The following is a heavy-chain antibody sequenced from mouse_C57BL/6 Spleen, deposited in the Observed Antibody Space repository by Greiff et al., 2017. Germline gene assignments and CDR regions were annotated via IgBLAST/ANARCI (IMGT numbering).Heavy chain of an antibody. CDR2: INPNNGGT. Sequence: EVQLQQSGPELVKPGASVKISCKASGYTFTDYYMNWVKQSHGKSLEWIGDINPNNGGTSYNQKFKGKATLTVDKSSSTAYMELRSLTSEDSAVYYCARDSKDAMDYWGQGTSVTVSS. V-gene: IGHV1-26*01. D-gene: IGHD2-5*01. CDR1: GYTFTDYY. J-gene: IGHJ4*01. CDR3: ARDSKDAMDY.